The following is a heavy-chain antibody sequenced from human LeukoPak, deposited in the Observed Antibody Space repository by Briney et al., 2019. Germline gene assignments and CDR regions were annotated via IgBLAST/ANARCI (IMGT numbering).Heavy chain of an antibody. CDR1: GGSISSGSYY. D-gene: IGHD4-11*01. Sequence: KASETLSLTCTVSGGSISSGSYYWSWIRQPAGKGLEWIGRIYTSGSTNYNPSLKSRVTISVDTSKNQFSLKLSSVTAADTAVYYCARDPNDYRYPSYYYYMDVWGKGTTVTVSS. V-gene: IGHV4-61*02. CDR3: ARDPNDYRYPSYYYYMDV. J-gene: IGHJ6*03. CDR2: IYTSGST.